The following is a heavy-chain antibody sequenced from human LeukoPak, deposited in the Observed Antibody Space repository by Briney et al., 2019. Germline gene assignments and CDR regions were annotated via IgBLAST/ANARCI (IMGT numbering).Heavy chain of an antibody. CDR2: ISGSGGIT. Sequence: GGSLRLSCAASGFTFSSYAMSWVRQAPGKGLEWVSAISGSGGITYYADSGKGRVTISRDNSKKTLYLQMNSLRAGDTAVYYCAKGLRSGWYYFDYWGQGTLVTVSS. J-gene: IGHJ4*02. CDR1: GFTFSSYA. V-gene: IGHV3-23*01. D-gene: IGHD6-19*01. CDR3: AKGLRSGWYYFDY.